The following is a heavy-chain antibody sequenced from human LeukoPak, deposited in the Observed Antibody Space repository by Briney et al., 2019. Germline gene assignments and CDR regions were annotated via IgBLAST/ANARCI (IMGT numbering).Heavy chain of an antibody. CDR1: GFTFDDYA. D-gene: IGHD6-13*01. Sequence: TGGSLRLSCAASGFTFDDYAMHWVRQAPGKGLEWVSGISWNSGSIGYADSVKGRFTISRDNAKNSLYLQMNGLRAEDTALYYCAKSPHTAGGSWDYFDYWGQGTLVTVSS. CDR2: ISWNSGSI. J-gene: IGHJ4*02. V-gene: IGHV3-9*01. CDR3: AKSPHTAGGSWDYFDY.